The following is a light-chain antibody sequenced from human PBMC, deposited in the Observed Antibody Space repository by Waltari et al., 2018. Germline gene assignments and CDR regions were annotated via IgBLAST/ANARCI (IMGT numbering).Light chain of an antibody. J-gene: IGKJ1*01. CDR3: EKCRSSPWM. CDR2: GSS. CDR1: QSVSRSY. V-gene: IGKV3-20*01. Sequence: EIVLTQSPGTLSLSPGERATLSCRASQSVSRSYLAWYQQKPGQAPRLLIYGSSRRATVIPDRFSGGVSGTDFTLTISRLEPEEFAVYYCEKCRSSPWMFGHRTKGESK.